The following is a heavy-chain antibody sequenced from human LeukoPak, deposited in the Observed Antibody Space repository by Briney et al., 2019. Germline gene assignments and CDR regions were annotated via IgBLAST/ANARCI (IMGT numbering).Heavy chain of an antibody. CDR2: INQDGSGK. V-gene: IGHV3-7*05. J-gene: IGHJ4*02. Sequence: GGSLRLSCAASGLTFSSSWMSWVRQAPGKGPEWVANINQDGSGKYYVDSAKGRFTISRDNSENSLYLQMSSLRAEDTAVYYCARELSVAKLYCWGQGTLVTVSS. CDR1: GLTFSSSW. CDR3: ARELSVAKLYC. D-gene: IGHD5-12*01.